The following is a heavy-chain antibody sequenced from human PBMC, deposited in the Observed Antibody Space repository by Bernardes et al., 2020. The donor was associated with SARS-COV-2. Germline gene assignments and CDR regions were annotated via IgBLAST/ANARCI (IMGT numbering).Heavy chain of an antibody. J-gene: IGHJ4*02. V-gene: IGHV3-23*01. Sequence: GGSLRLSCAASGFIFGNYAMTWVRQAPGKGLEWVATISGGGDRTFYADSATGRFTSSRDNSKNTLYLQMNNLRVGDTAIYYCAKERGIRYSGYERYFDSWGQGALVTVSS. CDR1: GFIFGNYA. CDR3: AKERGIRYSGYERYFDS. CDR2: ISGGGDRT. D-gene: IGHD5-12*01.